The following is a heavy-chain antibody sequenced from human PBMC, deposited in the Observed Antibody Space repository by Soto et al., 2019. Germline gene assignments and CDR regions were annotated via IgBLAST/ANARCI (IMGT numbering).Heavy chain of an antibody. V-gene: IGHV3-33*01. D-gene: IGHD5-18*01. Sequence: GSLRLSCAASGFTFSSYGMHWVRQAPGKGLEWVAVIWYDGSNKYYADSVKGRFTISRDNSKNTLYLQMNSLRAEDTAVYYCARDPSPPLGYSYGSTTNYYYYYYMDVWGKGTTVTVSS. CDR2: IWYDGSNK. CDR1: GFTFSSYG. CDR3: ARDPSPPLGYSYGSTTNYYYYYYMDV. J-gene: IGHJ6*03.